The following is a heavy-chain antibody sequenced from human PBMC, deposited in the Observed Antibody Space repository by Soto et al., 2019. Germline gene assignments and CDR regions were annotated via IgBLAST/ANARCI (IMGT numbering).Heavy chain of an antibody. Sequence: VQLVQSGAEMKKPGASVKVSCKTSGYTFTSYSINWVRQAPGQGLEWMGWISAFNGNTKYAQKVQGRVTMTTDTSTSTAYMELRSLRSDDTAVYYCARDGGTGGYRADFDNWGQGPMVTVSS. J-gene: IGHJ3*02. CDR2: ISAFNGNT. V-gene: IGHV1-18*04. D-gene: IGHD2-8*02. CDR1: GYTFTSYS. CDR3: ARDGGTGGYRADFDN.